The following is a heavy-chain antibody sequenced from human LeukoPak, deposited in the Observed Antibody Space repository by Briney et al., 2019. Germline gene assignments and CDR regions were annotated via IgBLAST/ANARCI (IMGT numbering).Heavy chain of an antibody. CDR3: AMEVEPTAKAFHY. J-gene: IGHJ4*02. D-gene: IGHD2-2*01. CDR2: IDGSGVYT. Sequence: PGGSLRLSCAASGFIFSTYAMYWVRQAPGKGLEWVSAIDGSGVYTYYVDSLKGRFTISRDNSKNTLYLQMNSLRADDTAVYYFAMEVEPTAKAFHYGGQGNLVTVSS. CDR1: GFIFSTYA. V-gene: IGHV3-23*01.